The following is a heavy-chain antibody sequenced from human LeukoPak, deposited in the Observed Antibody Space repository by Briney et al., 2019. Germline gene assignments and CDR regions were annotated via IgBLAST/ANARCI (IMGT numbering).Heavy chain of an antibody. V-gene: IGHV4-30-4*08. CDR2: IYYSGST. CDR1: GGSISSGDYY. CDR3: ARVQSNYGDYYYYMDV. J-gene: IGHJ6*03. D-gene: IGHD4-11*01. Sequence: SETLSLTCTVSGGSISSGDYYWSWIRQPPGKGLEWFGYIYYSGSTYYTPSLKSRDIISVDTSKNQFSLKLSSVTAADTAVYYCARVQSNYGDYYYYMDVWGKGTTVTVSS.